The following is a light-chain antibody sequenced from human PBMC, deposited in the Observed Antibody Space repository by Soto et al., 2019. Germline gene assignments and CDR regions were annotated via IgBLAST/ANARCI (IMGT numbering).Light chain of an antibody. J-gene: IGLJ3*02. Sequence: QSVLTQPPSVSGAPGQTITISCTGSSSNIGADCGVHWYQQLPGAAPKLVIFVNTNRPSGVPDRFSGSKSGTSASLAITGLQAEDEADYYCQSYDRSLSGWVFGTGTKLTVL. CDR1: SSNIGADCG. CDR2: VNT. V-gene: IGLV1-40*01. CDR3: QSYDRSLSGWV.